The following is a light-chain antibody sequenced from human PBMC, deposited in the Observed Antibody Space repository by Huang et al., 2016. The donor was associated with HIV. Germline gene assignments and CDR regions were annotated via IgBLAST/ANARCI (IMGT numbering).Light chain of an antibody. J-gene: IGKJ1*01. CDR3: QQYYSLPQT. CDR2: WAS. V-gene: IGKV4-1*01. Sequence: DIIMSQSPESLTVSLGERATLNCRSSQSVYASSTSKDYMAWFQQKPGQPPKLLLFWASSREVGVPDRVSGSGSGTHFTLTIANLQPEDAAIYYCQQYYSLPQTFGQGTRV. CDR1: QSVYASSTSKDY.